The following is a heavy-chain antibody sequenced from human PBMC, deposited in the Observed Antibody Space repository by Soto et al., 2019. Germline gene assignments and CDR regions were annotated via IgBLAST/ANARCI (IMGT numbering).Heavy chain of an antibody. V-gene: IGHV1-69*01. CDR3: AGGIVVVTVWAFDI. D-gene: IGHD3-22*01. CDR1: GGSFSSYA. Sequence: SVKGSCTAAGGSFSSYAISWGRQDTGQGLEWMGGIIPIFGTANYAQKFQGRVTITADESTSTAYMELSRLTSDDTAVYFCAGGIVVVTVWAFDIWGQGTMVTVSS. J-gene: IGHJ3*02. CDR2: IIPIFGTA.